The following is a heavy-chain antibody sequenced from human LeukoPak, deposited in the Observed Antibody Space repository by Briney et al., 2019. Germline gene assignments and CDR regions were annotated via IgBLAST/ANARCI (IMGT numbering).Heavy chain of an antibody. CDR2: IIPIFGTA. D-gene: IGHD2-15*01. V-gene: IGHV1-69*13. Sequence: SVKVSCKASGGTFSSYAISWVRQAPGQGLEWMGGIIPIFGTANYAQKFQGRVTITADESTSTAYMELSSLRSEDTAVYYCARCFSGGSCYSDPNWFDPWGQGTLVTVSS. J-gene: IGHJ5*02. CDR3: ARCFSGGSCYSDPNWFDP. CDR1: GGTFSSYA.